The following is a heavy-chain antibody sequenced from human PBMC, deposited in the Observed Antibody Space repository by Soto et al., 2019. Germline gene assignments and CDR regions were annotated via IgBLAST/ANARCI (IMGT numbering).Heavy chain of an antibody. Sequence: EVQLVESGGGFIYPGGSLRLSCAASGLTISNAWMNWVRQALGKGLEWVGRIKTNTEGGTTDYAAAVKGRFTVSRDDSKNTLYLQMNSLRTEDTAVYYCTTGSVEGVWGQWTTVTVSS. CDR3: TTGSVEGV. V-gene: IGHV3-15*07. CDR2: IKTNTEGGTT. J-gene: IGHJ6*02. D-gene: IGHD2-15*01. CDR1: GLTISNAW.